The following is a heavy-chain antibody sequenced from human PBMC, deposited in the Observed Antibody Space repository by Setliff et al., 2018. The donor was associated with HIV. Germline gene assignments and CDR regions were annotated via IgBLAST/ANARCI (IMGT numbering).Heavy chain of an antibody. Sequence: PSETLSLTCVVSDYSISHDYNWAWIRQSPGKGLEWVGSVHRSGPTHHNPSLKSRVTISLDSSKNQFSLIVTSVTAADTAVYYCARLGYSGSLVGAFDIWGQGTMVTVSS. D-gene: IGHD1-26*01. CDR1: DYSISHDYN. V-gene: IGHV4-38-2*01. J-gene: IGHJ3*02. CDR3: ARLGYSGSLVGAFDI. CDR2: VHRSGPT.